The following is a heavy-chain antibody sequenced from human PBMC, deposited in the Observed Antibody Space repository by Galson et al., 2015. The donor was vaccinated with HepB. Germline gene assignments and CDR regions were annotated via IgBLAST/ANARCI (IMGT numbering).Heavy chain of an antibody. Sequence: SVKVSCKASGYTFTSYAVHWVCQAPGQRLEWMGWINAGNGNIKYSQKFQGRVTITRDTSASIAYMELSSLRSEDTAVYFCARDGAVAGTRANWFDPWGQGTLVTVSS. CDR2: INAGNGNI. CDR3: ARDGAVAGTRANWFDP. D-gene: IGHD6-19*01. CDR1: GYTFTSYA. V-gene: IGHV1-3*01. J-gene: IGHJ5*02.